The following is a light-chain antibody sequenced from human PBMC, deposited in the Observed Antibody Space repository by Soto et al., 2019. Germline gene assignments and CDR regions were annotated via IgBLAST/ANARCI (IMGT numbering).Light chain of an antibody. J-gene: IGKJ5*01. CDR2: ATS. CDR3: QQLNTYPPIT. CDR1: QVISSY. V-gene: IGKV1-9*01. Sequence: THSISALSAKVGDRVMRNLVYTQVISSYFAWYQQKPGKAPKLLIYATSTLQSGVPSRFSGSGSGTDFTLTISNLQPEDFATCYCQQLNTYPPITFGQVRRPEVK.